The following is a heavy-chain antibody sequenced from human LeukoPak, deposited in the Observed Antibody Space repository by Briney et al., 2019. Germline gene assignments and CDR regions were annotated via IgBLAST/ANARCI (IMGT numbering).Heavy chain of an antibody. V-gene: IGHV3-23*01. CDR2: ISGSGGST. CDR1: GFTLSTYA. CDR3: AKGMVSSWRKYYYYMDV. J-gene: IGHJ6*03. Sequence: GGSLRLSGAASGFTLSTYAMSWVRQAPGKGLEWVSSISGSGGSTYYSDSVKGRFTISRDNSKNTLFLQMNSLRAEDTAVFYCAKGMVSSWRKYYYYMDVWGKGTTVTVSS. D-gene: IGHD6-13*01.